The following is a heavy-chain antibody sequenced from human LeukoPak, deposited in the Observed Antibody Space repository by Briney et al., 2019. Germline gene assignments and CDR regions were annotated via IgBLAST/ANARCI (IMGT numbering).Heavy chain of an antibody. D-gene: IGHD3-22*01. CDR2: INQSGST. Sequence: SETLSLTCAVSGGSFSKYDWIWIRQSPGKGLEWIGDINQSGSTNYNPSLKSRVTISVDTSKNQFSLKLSSVTAADTAVYYCARRKRSGYNAFDIWGQGTMVTVSS. CDR1: GGSFSKYD. CDR3: ARRKRSGYNAFDI. J-gene: IGHJ3*02. V-gene: IGHV4-34*01.